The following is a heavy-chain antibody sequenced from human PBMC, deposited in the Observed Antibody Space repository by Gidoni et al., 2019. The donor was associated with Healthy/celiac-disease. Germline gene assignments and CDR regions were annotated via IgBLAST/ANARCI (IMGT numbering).Heavy chain of an antibody. J-gene: IGHJ6*02. CDR2: ISYDGINK. CDR3: AKDLSSGWTEYYYYYGMDV. V-gene: IGHV3-30*18. CDR1: GFTFSSYG. D-gene: IGHD6-19*01. Sequence: QVQLVESGGGVVQPGRSLRLSCAASGFTFSSYGMHWVRQAPGKGLEWVAVISYDGINKYYADSVKGRFTISRDNSKNTLYLQMNSLRAEDTAVYYCAKDLSSGWTEYYYYYGMDVWGQGTTVTVSS.